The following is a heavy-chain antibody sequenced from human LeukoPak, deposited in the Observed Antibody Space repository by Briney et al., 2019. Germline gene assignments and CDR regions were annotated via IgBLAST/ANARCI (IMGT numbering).Heavy chain of an antibody. CDR1: GGSITDYY. Sequence: PSETLSLTCAVSGGSITDYYCSWIRQPPGKGLEWIGYIYHSGSTNYKPSLKSRVTISVDTSKNQFSPKLNSVTAADTAVYYCARIFTDIGGYYSEYWGQGTLVTVSS. D-gene: IGHD3-22*01. J-gene: IGHJ4*02. CDR2: IYHSGST. CDR3: ARIFTDIGGYYSEY. V-gene: IGHV4-59*01.